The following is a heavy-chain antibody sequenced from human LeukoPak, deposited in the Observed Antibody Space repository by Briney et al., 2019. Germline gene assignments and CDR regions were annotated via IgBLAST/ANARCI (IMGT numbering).Heavy chain of an antibody. CDR1: GFTFSSYG. V-gene: IGHV3-33*06. CDR3: AKEYYDSSAFDY. J-gene: IGHJ4*02. Sequence: GSLRLSCAASGFTFSSYGMHWVRQAPGKGLEWVAVIWYDGSNKYYADSVKGRFTVSRDNSKNTLYLQMNSLRAEDTAVYYCAKEYYDSSAFDYWGQGTLVTVSS. CDR2: IWYDGSNK. D-gene: IGHD3-22*01.